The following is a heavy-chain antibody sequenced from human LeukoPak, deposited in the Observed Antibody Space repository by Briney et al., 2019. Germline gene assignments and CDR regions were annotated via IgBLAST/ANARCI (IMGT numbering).Heavy chain of an antibody. J-gene: IGHJ4*02. CDR2: ISYDGSNK. Sequence: PGGSLRLSCAASGFTFSDHYMDWVRQAPGKGLEWVAVISYDGSNKYYADSVKGRFTISRDNSKNTLYLQMNSLRAEDTAVYYCAKDQWLVLEYYFDYWGQGTLVTVSS. D-gene: IGHD6-19*01. CDR3: AKDQWLVLEYYFDY. CDR1: GFTFSDHY. V-gene: IGHV3-30*18.